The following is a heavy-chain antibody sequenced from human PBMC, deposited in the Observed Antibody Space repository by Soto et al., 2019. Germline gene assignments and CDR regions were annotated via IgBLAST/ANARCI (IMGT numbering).Heavy chain of an antibody. CDR1: GDSVSSNSAA. J-gene: IGHJ6*02. Sequence: SQTLSLTCAISGDSVSSNSAAWNWIRQSPSRGLEWLGRTYYRSKWYNDYAVSVKSRITINPDTSKNQFSLQLNSVTPEDTAVYYCARGDYYGSGMPFQDYYYYYGMDVWGQGTTVTVSS. D-gene: IGHD3-10*01. CDR2: TYYRSKWYN. V-gene: IGHV6-1*01. CDR3: ARGDYYGSGMPFQDYYYYYGMDV.